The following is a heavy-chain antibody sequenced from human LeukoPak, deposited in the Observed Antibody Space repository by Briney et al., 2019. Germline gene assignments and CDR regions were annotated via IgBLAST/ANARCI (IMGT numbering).Heavy chain of an antibody. V-gene: IGHV4-59*08. Sequence: SEILSLTCTVSGGSISSYYWSWIRQPPGKGLEWIGYMDDSGSTNYNPSLTSRVTISEDTSKNQLSLKLGSVTAADTAVYYCARHSSGSGGAFQYWGQGT. D-gene: IGHD6-19*01. CDR1: GGSISSYY. CDR3: ARHSSGSGGAFQY. J-gene: IGHJ4*02. CDR2: MDDSGST.